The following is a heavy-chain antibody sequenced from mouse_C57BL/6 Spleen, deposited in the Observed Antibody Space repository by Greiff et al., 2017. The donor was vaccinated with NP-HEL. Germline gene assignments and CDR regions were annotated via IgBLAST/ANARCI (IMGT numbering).Heavy chain of an antibody. CDR2: IYPGDGDT. Sequence: QVQLQQSGPELVKPGASVKISCKASGYAFSSSWMNWVKQRPGKGLEWIGRIYPGDGDTNYNGQFKGKATLTADKSSSTAYMQLSSLTSEDSAVYFCARVLSSFYYAMDYWGQGTSVTVSS. V-gene: IGHV1-82*01. CDR1: GYAFSSSW. CDR3: ARVLSSFYYAMDY. J-gene: IGHJ4*01. D-gene: IGHD2-10*02.